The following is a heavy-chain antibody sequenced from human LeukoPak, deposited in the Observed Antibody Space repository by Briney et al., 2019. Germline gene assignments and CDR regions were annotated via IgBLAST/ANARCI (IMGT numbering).Heavy chain of an antibody. CDR3: AKSPETQWLDPPQY. Sequence: RGRSLQLSCAASGFTFSSYGMDGVRQAPGKGLEWVAVISYDGSNKYYADSVKGRFTISRDNSKNTLYLQMNSLRAEDTAVYYCAKSPETQWLDPPQYWGQGTLVTVSS. D-gene: IGHD6-19*01. CDR2: ISYDGSNK. J-gene: IGHJ4*02. CDR1: GFTFSSYG. V-gene: IGHV3-30*18.